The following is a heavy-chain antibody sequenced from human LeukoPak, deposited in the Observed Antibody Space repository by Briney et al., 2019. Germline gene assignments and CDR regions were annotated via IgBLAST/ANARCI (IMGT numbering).Heavy chain of an antibody. Sequence: PGRSQRLSCAASGLTFTSHGFHWVRQAPGRGLEWLTFISLDGSRKSYADSVKGRFTFSRDDSKNTLYLEMNSLRAEDTATYYCARDRAVSWLDSWGLGTLVTVSS. J-gene: IGHJ5*01. CDR2: ISLDGSRK. CDR1: GLTFTSHG. V-gene: IGHV3-33*05. CDR3: ARDRAVSWLDS. D-gene: IGHD3-10*01.